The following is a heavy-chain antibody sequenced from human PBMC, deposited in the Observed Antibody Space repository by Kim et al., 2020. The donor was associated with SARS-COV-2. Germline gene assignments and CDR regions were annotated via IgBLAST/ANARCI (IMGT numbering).Heavy chain of an antibody. J-gene: IGHJ3*02. Sequence: KFQGRVTMTRNTSKSTAYMELGGLRSEDTAVYYCARGRPTATIRAAFDIWGQGTMVTVSS. D-gene: IGHD5-12*01. CDR3: ARGRPTATIRAAFDI. V-gene: IGHV1-8*01.